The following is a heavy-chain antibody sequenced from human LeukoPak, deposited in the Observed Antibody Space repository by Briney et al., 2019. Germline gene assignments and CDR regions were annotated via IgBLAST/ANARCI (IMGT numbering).Heavy chain of an antibody. Sequence: GGSLRLSCVVSGFTVSNNYMAWVRQAPGEALEWVSVIYRDGSTYYADSVKGRFTISRDNSKNTLFLQMNSLRVEDTAVYYCARACSDGSCYLAAFDLWGQGTMVTVSS. CDR2: IYRDGST. J-gene: IGHJ3*01. D-gene: IGHD2-15*01. V-gene: IGHV3-53*01. CDR3: ARACSDGSCYLAAFDL. CDR1: GFTVSNNY.